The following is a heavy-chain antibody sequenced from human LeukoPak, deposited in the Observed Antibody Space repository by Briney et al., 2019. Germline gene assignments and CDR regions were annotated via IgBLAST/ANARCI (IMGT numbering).Heavy chain of an antibody. J-gene: IGHJ4*02. D-gene: IGHD6-6*01. V-gene: IGHV1-8*01. Sequence: ASVKVSCKTSGYRFTSYDISWARQATGQGLQWMGRMTPSSGSAEYAQRFQGRVTLTRDTASGTAYLELRSLSADDTAIYYCAREGPLFVLDYWGQGTRVAVSS. CDR1: GYRFTSYD. CDR3: AREGPLFVLDY. CDR2: MTPSSGSA.